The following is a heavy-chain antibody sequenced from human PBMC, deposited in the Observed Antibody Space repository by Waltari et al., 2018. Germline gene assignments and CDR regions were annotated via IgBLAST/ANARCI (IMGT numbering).Heavy chain of an antibody. CDR1: GGSISSYS. J-gene: IGHJ4*02. V-gene: IGHV4-59*01. CDR2: IYYRGST. D-gene: IGHD5-18*01. Sequence: QVQLQESGPGLVKPSETLSLTCTVPGGSISSYSWSWIRLPPGKGLEWIGYIYYRGSTNYNPSLKSRVTISVDTSKNQFSLKLSSVTAADTAVYYCARARYSYGSYYFDYWGQGTLVTVSS. CDR3: ARARYSYGSYYFDY.